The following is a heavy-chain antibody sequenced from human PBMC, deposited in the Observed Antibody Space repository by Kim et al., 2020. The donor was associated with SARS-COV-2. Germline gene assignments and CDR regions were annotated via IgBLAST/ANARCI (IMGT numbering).Heavy chain of an antibody. J-gene: IGHJ2*01. CDR2: ST. CDR3: ARIKNWYFDL. Sequence: STSSTPATRGRLTISVTTSKNQFYLKLSSVTAADTAVYYCARIKNWYFDLWGRGTLVTVSS. V-gene: IGHV4-31*02.